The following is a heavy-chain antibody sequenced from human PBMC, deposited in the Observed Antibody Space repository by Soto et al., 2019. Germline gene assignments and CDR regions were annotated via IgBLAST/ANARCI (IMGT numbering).Heavy chain of an antibody. CDR2: INPNSGGT. V-gene: IGHV1-2*04. Sequence: QVQLVQSGAEVKKPGASVKVSCKASGYTFTGYYMHWVRQAPGQGLDWMGWINPNSGGTNYAQKFQGWVTMTRDTCISTAYMELSRLRSDDTAVYYCAREAGDGPNYYSGMDVWGQGTTVTVSS. D-gene: IGHD7-27*01. CDR1: GYTFTGYY. J-gene: IGHJ6*02. CDR3: AREAGDGPNYYSGMDV.